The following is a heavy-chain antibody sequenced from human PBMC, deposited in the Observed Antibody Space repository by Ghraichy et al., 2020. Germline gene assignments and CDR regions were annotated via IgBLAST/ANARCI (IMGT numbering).Heavy chain of an antibody. Sequence: GGSLRLSCAASGFTFSSYSMNWVRQAPGKGLEWVSSISSSSSYIYYADSVKGRFTISRDNAKNSLYLQMNSLRAEDTAVYYCARGGSLGGTWIQLPDYYYYGMDVWGQGTTVTVSS. J-gene: IGHJ6*02. CDR1: GFTFSSYS. CDR3: ARGGSLGGTWIQLPDYYYYGMDV. D-gene: IGHD5-18*01. V-gene: IGHV3-21*01. CDR2: ISSSSSYI.